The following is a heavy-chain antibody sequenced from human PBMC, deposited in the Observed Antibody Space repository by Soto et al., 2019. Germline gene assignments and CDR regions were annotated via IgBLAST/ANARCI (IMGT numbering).Heavy chain of an antibody. V-gene: IGHV3-48*01. CDR1: GFTFSSYS. CDR2: ISSSSSTI. D-gene: IGHD4-17*01. Sequence: EVQLVESGGGLVQPGGSLRLSCAASGFTFSSYSMNWVRQAPGKGLEWVSYISSSSSTIYYADSVKGRFTISRDNAKNSLYLQMNSLRAEDTAVYYCAVPLEKATVTTERDAFDIWGQGTMVTVSS. J-gene: IGHJ3*02. CDR3: AVPLEKATVTTERDAFDI.